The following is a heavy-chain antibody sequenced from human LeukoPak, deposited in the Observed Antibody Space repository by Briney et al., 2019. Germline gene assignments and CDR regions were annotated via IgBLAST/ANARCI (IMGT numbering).Heavy chain of an antibody. CDR2: ISYDGSNK. J-gene: IGHJ6*03. V-gene: IGHV3-30*03. Sequence: GGSLRLSCAASGFTFSSYGMHWVRQAPGKGLEWVAVISYDGSNKYYADSVKGRFTISRDNSKNTLYLQMNSLRAEDTAVYYCAREGGNSYYYYYYMDVWSKGTTVTVSS. D-gene: IGHD4-23*01. CDR1: GFTFSSYG. CDR3: AREGGNSYYYYYYMDV.